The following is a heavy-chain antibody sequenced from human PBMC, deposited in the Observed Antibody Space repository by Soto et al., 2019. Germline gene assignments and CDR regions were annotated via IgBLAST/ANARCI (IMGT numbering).Heavy chain of an antibody. Sequence: SETLSLTCTVSGGSISSYYWSWIRQPPGKGLEWIGYIYYSGSTNYNPSLKSRVTISVDTSKNQFSLKLSSVTAADTAVYYCARLPGDSSSWYLDYWGQGTLVTVSS. V-gene: IGHV4-59*08. D-gene: IGHD6-13*01. CDR1: GGSISSYY. CDR3: ARLPGDSSSWYLDY. J-gene: IGHJ4*02. CDR2: IYYSGST.